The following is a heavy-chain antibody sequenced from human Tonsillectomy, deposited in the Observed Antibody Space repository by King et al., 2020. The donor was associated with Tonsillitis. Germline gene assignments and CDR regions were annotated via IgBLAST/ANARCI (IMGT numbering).Heavy chain of an antibody. D-gene: IGHD2-2*01. CDR2: ISPYNGNT. CDR3: ARDYMGDIVVVAAAMEGFDP. J-gene: IGHJ5*02. Sequence: QLVQSGVEVKKPGASVKVSCKASGYTFSSYNITWVRQAPGQGLEWMGWISPYNGNTNYAQKLQGRVTMTTDPSTSTAYMELRSLRSDDTAVYYCARDYMGDIVVVAAAMEGFDPWGQGTLVTVSS. V-gene: IGHV1-18*04. CDR1: GYTFSSYN.